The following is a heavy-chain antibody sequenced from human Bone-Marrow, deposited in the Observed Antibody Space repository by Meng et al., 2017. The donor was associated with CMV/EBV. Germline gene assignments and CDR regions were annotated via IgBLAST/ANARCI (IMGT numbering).Heavy chain of an antibody. Sequence: GGSLRLSCAASGFNFRSQSMNWVRQAPGKGLEWISYISSSTSTIYYADSVKGRFTISRDNAASFLFLKMNRLRADDTAVYYCARDVVGGAQDWGRGTLVTVSS. CDR3: ARDVVGGAQD. D-gene: IGHD2-21*01. CDR2: ISSSTSTI. J-gene: IGHJ1*01. V-gene: IGHV3-48*04. CDR1: GFNFRSQS.